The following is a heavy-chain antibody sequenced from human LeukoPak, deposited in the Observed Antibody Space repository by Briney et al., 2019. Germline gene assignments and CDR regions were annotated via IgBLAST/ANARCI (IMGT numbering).Heavy chain of an antibody. CDR1: GFTFSSYA. CDR2: ISYDGSNK. CDR3: ARAPTIVVVPAAIPWFDP. Sequence: GRSLRLSCAASGFTFSSYAMHWVRQAPGKGLEWVAVISYDGSNKYYADSVKGRFTISRDNSKNTLYLQMNSLRAEDTAVYYCARAPTIVVVPAAIPWFDPWGQGTLVTVSS. J-gene: IGHJ5*02. V-gene: IGHV3-30-3*01. D-gene: IGHD2-2*01.